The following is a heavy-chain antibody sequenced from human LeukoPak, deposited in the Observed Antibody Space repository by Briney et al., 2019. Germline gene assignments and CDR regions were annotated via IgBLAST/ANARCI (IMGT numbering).Heavy chain of an antibody. D-gene: IGHD6-25*01. J-gene: IGHJ1*01. CDR2: IRGKGNNYAT. CDR3: TGSSVGH. V-gene: IGHV3-73*01. CDR1: GFTFSGAA. Sequence: GGSLRLSCAASGFTFSGAAMHWVRQASGKGLEWVGHIRGKGNNYATAYTESVKGRFTISRDDSKNTAYLQMNSLKTEDTAVYYCTGSSVGHWGQSTLVTVSS.